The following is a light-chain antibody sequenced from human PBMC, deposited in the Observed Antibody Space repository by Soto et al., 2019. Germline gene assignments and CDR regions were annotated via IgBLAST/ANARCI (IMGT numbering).Light chain of an antibody. J-gene: IGKJ1*01. CDR1: QSVSSNY. Sequence: EVMLTQSPGTLSLSPGERATLSCRASQSVSSNYLAWYQQKSGQAPRLLIYGASHRATGIPDRFSGSGSGTAFTLTIRRLEPEDFAVYYCQQYDTSPRTLGQGTKVEFK. CDR2: GAS. V-gene: IGKV3-20*01. CDR3: QQYDTSPRT.